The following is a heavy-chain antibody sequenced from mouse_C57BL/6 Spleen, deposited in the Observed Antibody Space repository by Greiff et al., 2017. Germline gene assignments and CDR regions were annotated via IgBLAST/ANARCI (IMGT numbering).Heavy chain of an antibody. J-gene: IGHJ4*01. V-gene: IGHV2-5*01. D-gene: IGHD2-3*01. Sequence: QVQLKQSGPGLVQPSQSLSITCTVSGFSLTSYGVHWVRQSPGKGLEWLGVICSGGSTDYNAAFMSKLSITKDNSKRQVFFKMNSLLADDTAIYYCAKKEGWLLLFALDAWGQGTSVTVSS. CDR3: AKKEGWLLLFALDA. CDR2: ICSGGST. CDR1: GFSLTSYG.